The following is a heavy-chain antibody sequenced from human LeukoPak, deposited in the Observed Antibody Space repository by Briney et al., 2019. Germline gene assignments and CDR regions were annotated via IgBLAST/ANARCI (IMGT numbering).Heavy chain of an antibody. CDR2: IHYSGST. D-gene: IGHD6-13*01. CDR1: GRSVSSYY. J-gene: IGHJ4*02. V-gene: IGHV4-59*08. CDR3: ARHPWGGSSSWRSFDY. Sequence: SETLSLAWTLAGRSVSSYYCSWVRQPPGKGREWIVYIHYSGSTKHNLPLKSRVTISEDTSKNQFSPKLSSVTAADTAVYYCARHPWGGSSSWRSFDYWGQGILVTVSS.